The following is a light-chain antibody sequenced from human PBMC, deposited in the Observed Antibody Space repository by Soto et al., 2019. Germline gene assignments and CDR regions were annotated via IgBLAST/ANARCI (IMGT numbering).Light chain of an antibody. CDR1: SSDVGGYSY. J-gene: IGLJ1*01. CDR3: SSYTSSSTLYV. CDR2: EVS. Sequence: QSVLTQPASVSGSPGQSITISCTGTSSDVGGYSYVSWYQQHPGKAPKLMIYEVSNRPSGVSNRFSGSKSGNTASLTISGLQAEDEADYYCSSYTSSSTLYVVGTGTKVTVL. V-gene: IGLV2-14*01.